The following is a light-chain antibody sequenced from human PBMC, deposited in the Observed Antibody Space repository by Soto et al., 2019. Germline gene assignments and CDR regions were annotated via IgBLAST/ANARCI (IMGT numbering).Light chain of an antibody. CDR3: QQGYSSPAT. CDR1: QSIGKH. Sequence: IQMSQSPSVLSASVGDRVTITCRASQSIGKHLNWYQQKPGKAPKFLIYGASKLQSGVPSRFSGSGSGTDFTLTVNSLQAEDFATYYCQQGYSSPATFGQGTRLEIK. V-gene: IGKV1-39*01. J-gene: IGKJ5*01. CDR2: GAS.